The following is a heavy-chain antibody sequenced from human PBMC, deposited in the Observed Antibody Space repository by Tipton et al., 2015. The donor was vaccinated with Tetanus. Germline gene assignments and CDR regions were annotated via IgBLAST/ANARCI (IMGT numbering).Heavy chain of an antibody. CDR1: GLFFKNAW. Sequence: SLRLSCATSGLFFKNAWMNWVRQAPGKGLEWVGRIKSKTDRGTTDYAARVKDRFSISRDDSKNTLFLQMNSLKTEDTAVYYCTPSGIVGSGSRVDYWGRGTLVTVSS. D-gene: IGHD1-26*01. V-gene: IGHV3-15*07. CDR2: IKSKTDRGTT. J-gene: IGHJ4*02. CDR3: TPSGIVGSGSRVDY.